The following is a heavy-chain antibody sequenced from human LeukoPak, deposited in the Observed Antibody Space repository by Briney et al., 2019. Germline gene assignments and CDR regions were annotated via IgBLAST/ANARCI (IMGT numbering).Heavy chain of an antibody. Sequence: AQSLTLAWAASGFIFGNAWMSWVRQAPGKGLEWVGRIIRKGDDGTTDCAAPEKGRFHILRDDSKRPVYLQMNSLKAEDTAVYYCATDLLDFWGQGTMVTVSS. V-gene: IGHV3-15*01. J-gene: IGHJ4*02. CDR1: GFIFGNAW. CDR3: ATDLLDF. CDR2: IIRKGDDGTT.